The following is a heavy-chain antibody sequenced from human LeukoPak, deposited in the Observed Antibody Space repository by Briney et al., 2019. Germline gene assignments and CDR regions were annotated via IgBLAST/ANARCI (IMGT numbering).Heavy chain of an antibody. V-gene: IGHV3-73*01. Sequence: PGGSLRLSCAASGFTFSGSAMYWVRQASGKGLEWVGRIRNKDYNYATAYAAPVKGRFIISRDDSKNTAYLQMNSLKTEDTAVYYCTRRSEAGATEFDYWGQGALVTVSS. J-gene: IGHJ4*02. D-gene: IGHD1-26*01. CDR3: TRRSEAGATEFDY. CDR2: IRNKDYNYAT. CDR1: GFTFSGSA.